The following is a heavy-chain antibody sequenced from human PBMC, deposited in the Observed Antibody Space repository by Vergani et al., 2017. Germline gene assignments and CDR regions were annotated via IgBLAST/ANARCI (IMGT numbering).Heavy chain of an antibody. V-gene: IGHV2-70*01. Sequence: QVTLRESGPALVKPTQTLTLTCTFSGFSILTSEMCVSWIRQPPGKALEWLALIDWNDNKYFNTSLKTRLTISKDASKNQVVLTMTNMDPVDTATYYCAHIRRRGRSGYDIFDFWGQGILVTVAS. CDR2: IDWNDNK. CDR1: GFSILTSEMC. J-gene: IGHJ4*02. D-gene: IGHD5-12*01. CDR3: AHIRRRGRSGYDIFDF.